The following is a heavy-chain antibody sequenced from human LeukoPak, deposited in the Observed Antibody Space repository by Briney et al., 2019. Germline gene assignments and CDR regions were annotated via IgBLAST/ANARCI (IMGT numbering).Heavy chain of an antibody. CDR3: ARVAVADFDY. CDR1: GFTFSSYS. Sequence: GGSLRLSCAASGFTFSSYSMNWVRQAPGKGLEWVSSISSSSSYIYYADSVKGRFTISRDNAKNSLYLQMNSLRAEDTAAYYCARVAVADFDYWGQGTLVTVSS. J-gene: IGHJ4*02. D-gene: IGHD6-19*01. CDR2: ISSSSSYI. V-gene: IGHV3-21*01.